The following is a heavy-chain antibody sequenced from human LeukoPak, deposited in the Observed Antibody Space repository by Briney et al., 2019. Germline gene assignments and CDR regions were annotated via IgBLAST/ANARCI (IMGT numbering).Heavy chain of an antibody. Sequence: ASVTVSCKASGYTFTGYYMHWVRQAPGQGLEWMGWINPNSGGTNYAQKFQGRVTMTRDTSISTAYMELSRLRSDDTAVYYCARGVTRLVTTPFGVWGQGTLVTVSS. CDR1: GYTFTGYY. D-gene: IGHD4-17*01. CDR3: ARGVTRLVTTPFGV. J-gene: IGHJ4*02. V-gene: IGHV1-2*02. CDR2: INPNSGGT.